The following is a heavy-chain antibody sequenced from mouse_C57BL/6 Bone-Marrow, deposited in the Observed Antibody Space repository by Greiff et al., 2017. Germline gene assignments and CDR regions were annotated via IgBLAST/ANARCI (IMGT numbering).Heavy chain of an antibody. Sequence: QVQLQQSGAELARPGASVKLSCKASGYTFTSYGISWVKQRTGQGLEWIGEIYPRSGNTYYNEKFKGQATLTADNASHTPYMELRSLTSEDSAVYFCARRGNVWGTGTTVTVSA. CDR1: GYTFTSYG. J-gene: IGHJ1*03. V-gene: IGHV1-81*01. CDR3: ARRGNV. CDR2: IYPRSGNT.